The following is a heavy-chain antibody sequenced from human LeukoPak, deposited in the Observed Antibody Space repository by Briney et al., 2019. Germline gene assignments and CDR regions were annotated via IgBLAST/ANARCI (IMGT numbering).Heavy chain of an antibody. V-gene: IGHV3-48*03. CDR1: GFTFSSYE. CDR3: ARTDIGDWGYFDY. D-gene: IGHD3/OR15-3a*01. CDR2: ISSSGSTI. Sequence: GGSLRLSCAASGFTFSSYEMNWVRQAPGKGLEWVSYISSSGSTIYYADSVKGRFTISRDNAKNSLYLQMNSLRAEGTAVYYCARTDIGDWGYFDYWGQGTLVTVSS. J-gene: IGHJ4*02.